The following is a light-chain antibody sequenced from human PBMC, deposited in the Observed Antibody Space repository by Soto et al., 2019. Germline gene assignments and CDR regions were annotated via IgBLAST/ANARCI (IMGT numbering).Light chain of an antibody. CDR1: QIVSSY. V-gene: IGKV3-11*01. CDR2: DAS. J-gene: IGKJ2*01. Sequence: EIVLTQSPATLSLSPGERATLSCRASQIVSSYLAWYQQKPGQAPRLLIYDASNRATGIPARFSGSGSGTDFTLTISSLGPEEFAVYYCQQRSNWPPPLYTFGQGTKLEIK. CDR3: QQRSNWPPPLYT.